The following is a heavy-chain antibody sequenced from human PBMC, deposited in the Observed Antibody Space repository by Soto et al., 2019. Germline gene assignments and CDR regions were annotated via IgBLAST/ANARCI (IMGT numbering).Heavy chain of an antibody. CDR2: IYYSGST. CDR3: AGLYPYESSGYHLDY. D-gene: IGHD3-22*01. V-gene: IGHV4-59*01. CDR1: GGSINSYY. Sequence: PSETLSLTCTVSGGSINSYYWSWIRQPPGKGLEWIGYIYYSGSTNYNPSLKSRVTISVDTSKNQFSLKLSSVTAADTAVFYCAGLYPYESSGYHLDYWSQGTLVTVSS. J-gene: IGHJ4*02.